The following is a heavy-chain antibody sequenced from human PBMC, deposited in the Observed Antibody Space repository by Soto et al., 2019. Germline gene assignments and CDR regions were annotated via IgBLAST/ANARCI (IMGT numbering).Heavy chain of an antibody. D-gene: IGHD2-15*01. CDR2: INHSGST. CDR3: ARGRADIVVVVAATRFDY. CDR1: CGSFSGYY. V-gene: IGHV4-34*01. Sequence: PSETLSLTCAVYCGSFSGYYWSWIRQPPGKGLEWIGEINHSGSTNYNPSLKSRVTISVDTSKNQFSLKLSSVTAADTAVYYCARGRADIVVVVAATRFDYWGQGTLVTVSS. J-gene: IGHJ4*02.